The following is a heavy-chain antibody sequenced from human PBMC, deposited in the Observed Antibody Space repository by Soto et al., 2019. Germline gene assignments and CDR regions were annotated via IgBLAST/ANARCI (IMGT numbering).Heavy chain of an antibody. CDR1: GFTFSSYA. Sequence: EVQLLESGGGLVQPGGSLRLSCAASGFTFSSYAMSWVRQAPGKGLEWASAISGSGGSTYYADSVKGRFTISRDNSKNTLYLQMNSLRAEDTAVYYCAKDRLSGSGQSSFDYWGQGTLVTVSS. D-gene: IGHD3-10*01. CDR2: ISGSGGST. J-gene: IGHJ4*02. CDR3: AKDRLSGSGQSSFDY. V-gene: IGHV3-23*01.